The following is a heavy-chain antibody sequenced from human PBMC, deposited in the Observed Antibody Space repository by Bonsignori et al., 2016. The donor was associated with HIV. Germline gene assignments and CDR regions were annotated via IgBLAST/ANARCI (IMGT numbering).Heavy chain of an antibody. V-gene: IGHV4-30-4*01. D-gene: IGHD3-10*01. CDR2: IYYSGNT. Sequence: RQAPGKGLEWIGYIYYSGNTYYNPSLKSRVTVSVDTSKNHFSLKLSSVTAADTAVYYCARDFMVRGVIGAFDIWGQGTMVTVSS. J-gene: IGHJ3*02. CDR3: ARDFMVRGVIGAFDI.